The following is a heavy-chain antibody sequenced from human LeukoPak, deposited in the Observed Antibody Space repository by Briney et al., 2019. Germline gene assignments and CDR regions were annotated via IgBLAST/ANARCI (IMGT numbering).Heavy chain of an antibody. CDR1: GVSISRGWYS. CDR2: IYHSGST. CDR3: ARATYYYGSWSHGGAFDI. V-gene: IGHV4-30-4*07. J-gene: IGHJ3*02. Sequence: TPSQTLSLTCAFSGVSISRGWYSWSWIRQPPGKGLEWIGYIYHSGSTNYNPSLKSRLTIPVDTSNNQFSLRLSSVTAADTAVYYCARATYYYGSWSHGGAFDIWGQGTMVTVSS. D-gene: IGHD3-10*01.